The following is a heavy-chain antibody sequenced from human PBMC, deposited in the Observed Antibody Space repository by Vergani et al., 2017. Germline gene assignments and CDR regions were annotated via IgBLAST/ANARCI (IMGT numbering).Heavy chain of an antibody. CDR1: GYSFSNYW. CDR2: MNQDGSLK. Sequence: EVQLVESGGGLVQPGGSLRLSCSGSGYSFSNYWMSWVRLAPGKGLEWVANMNQDGSLKYSLASVRGRFTISRDNGKNSLYLQMNNLRAEDTALYYCTXDEQGNRVYNTAHWGQGTLVTVSS. V-gene: IGHV3-7*01. CDR3: TXDEQGNRVYNTAH. J-gene: IGHJ4*02. D-gene: IGHD5/OR15-5a*01.